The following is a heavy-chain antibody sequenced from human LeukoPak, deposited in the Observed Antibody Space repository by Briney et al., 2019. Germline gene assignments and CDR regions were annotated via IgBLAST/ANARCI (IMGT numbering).Heavy chain of an antibody. V-gene: IGHV4-59*01. CDR3: AGDPGSGYYDSSGKDAFDI. J-gene: IGHJ3*02. CDR2: IYYSGST. CDR1: GGSISSYY. Sequence: SETLSLTCTVSGGSISSYYWSWIRQPPGKGLEWIGYIYYSGSTNYNPSLKSRVTISVKTSKNQFSLKLSSVTAADTAVYYCAGDPGSGYYDSSGKDAFDIWGQGTMVTVSS. D-gene: IGHD3-22*01.